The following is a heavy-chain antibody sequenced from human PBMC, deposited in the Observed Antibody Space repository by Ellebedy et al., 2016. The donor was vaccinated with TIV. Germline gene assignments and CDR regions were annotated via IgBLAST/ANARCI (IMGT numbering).Heavy chain of an antibody. CDR3: ARGLRAVAVTTFDY. Sequence: ASVKVSCKASGYTFTSYGISWVRQAPGQGLEWMGWISAYNGHTNYAQKLQGRVTMTTDTATSTAYMELRSLKSDDTAVYYCARGLRAVAVTTFDYWGQGTLVTVSS. J-gene: IGHJ4*02. CDR1: GYTFTSYG. CDR2: ISAYNGHT. D-gene: IGHD6-19*01. V-gene: IGHV1-18*04.